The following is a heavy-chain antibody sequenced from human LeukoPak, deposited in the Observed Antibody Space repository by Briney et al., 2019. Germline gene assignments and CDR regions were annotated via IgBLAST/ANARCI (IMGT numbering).Heavy chain of an antibody. D-gene: IGHD3-22*01. Sequence: PGGSLRLSCAASGFTFSSYWMHWVRQAPGKGLEWVSYISSSGSTIYYADSVKGRFTISRDNAKNSLYLQMNSLRAEDTAVYYCARAGPDYYDSSGYQPNWFDPWGQGTLVTVSS. CDR1: GFTFSSYW. J-gene: IGHJ5*02. CDR2: ISSSGSTI. V-gene: IGHV3-48*04. CDR3: ARAGPDYYDSSGYQPNWFDP.